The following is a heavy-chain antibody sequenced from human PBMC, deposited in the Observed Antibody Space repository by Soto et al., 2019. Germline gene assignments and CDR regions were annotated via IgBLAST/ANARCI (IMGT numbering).Heavy chain of an antibody. J-gene: IGHJ6*02. CDR2: ISGSGGST. CDR3: AKGGTVYYYYGMDV. V-gene: IGHV3-23*01. D-gene: IGHD3-16*01. CDR1: GFTFSSYA. Sequence: EVQMLESGGGLVQPVGSLRLSCAASGFTFSSYAMSWVRQAPGKGLEWVSAISGSGGSTYYADSVKGRFTISRDNSKNTMYLQMHSLRAEDTAVYYCAKGGTVYYYYGMDVWGQGTTVTVSS.